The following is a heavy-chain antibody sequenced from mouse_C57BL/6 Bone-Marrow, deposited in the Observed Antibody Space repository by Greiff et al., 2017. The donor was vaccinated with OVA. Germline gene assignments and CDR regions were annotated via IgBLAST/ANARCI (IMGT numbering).Heavy chain of an antibody. CDR2: IYYSGTI. Sequence: EVKVEESGPGLVKPSQTVFLTCTVTGISITTGHYRWSWIRQFPGNKLEWIGYIYYSGTITYNPSLTSRTTITRDTPKNQFFLEMNSLTAEDTATYYCARDDGSSPFAYWGQGTLVTVSA. V-gene: IGHV3-5*01. CDR3: ARDDGSSPFAY. J-gene: IGHJ3*01. D-gene: IGHD1-1*01. CDR1: GISITTGHYR.